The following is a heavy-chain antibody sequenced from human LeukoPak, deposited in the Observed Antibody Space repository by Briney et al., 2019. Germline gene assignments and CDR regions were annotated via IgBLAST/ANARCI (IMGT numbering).Heavy chain of an antibody. CDR1: GDSMNSYY. CDR3: ARYGGSPANYYDY. CDR2: IYYSGST. D-gene: IGHD1-26*01. V-gene: IGHV4-59*08. J-gene: IGHJ4*02. Sequence: PSETLSLTCTVSGDSMNSYYWSWIRQPPGEGLEWMGWIYYSGSTTYNPSLKSRFTMSVDTSNNQFFLKLDSVTASDTAVYYCARYGGSPANYYDYWGQGTLVTVSS.